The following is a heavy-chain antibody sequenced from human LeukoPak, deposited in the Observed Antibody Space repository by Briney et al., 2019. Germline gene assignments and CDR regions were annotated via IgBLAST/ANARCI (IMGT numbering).Heavy chain of an antibody. D-gene: IGHD2-15*01. J-gene: IGHJ3*02. CDR3: ARHVSTGGIDAFDI. CDR2: IFYSGST. Sequence: PSETLSLTCTVSGGXISSFYCSWIRQPSGKGLEWIGYIFYSGSTNYNPSLRSRVTMSVDTSKSQFSLKLSSVTAADTAVYYCARHVSTGGIDAFDIWGQGTMVTVSS. V-gene: IGHV4-59*08. CDR1: GGXISSFY.